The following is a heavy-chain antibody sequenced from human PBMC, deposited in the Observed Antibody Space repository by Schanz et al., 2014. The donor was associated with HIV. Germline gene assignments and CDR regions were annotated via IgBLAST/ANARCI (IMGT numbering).Heavy chain of an antibody. CDR3: ARAGQWFGHLD. CDR2: IHNSGST. D-gene: IGHD3-10*01. J-gene: IGHJ4*02. CDR1: SGSISSRGYY. Sequence: QVQLQESGPGLVKPSQTLSLTCKVSSGSISSRGYYWSWIRQHPEKGLEWIGCIHNSGSTSYNPALKSRVSISRDMSKNQFSLNLSSVTAADTAVYFCARAGQWFGHLDWGQGTLVTVSS. V-gene: IGHV4-31*03.